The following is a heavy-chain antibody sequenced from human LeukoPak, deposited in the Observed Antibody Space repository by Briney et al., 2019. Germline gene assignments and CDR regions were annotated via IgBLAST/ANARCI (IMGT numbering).Heavy chain of an antibody. D-gene: IGHD3-10*01. J-gene: IGHJ4*02. CDR2: ISTDGFST. CDR1: GFTFSSYW. CDR3: ARGLMLRGVADY. V-gene: IGHV3-74*01. Sequence: PGGSLRLSCAASGFTFSSYWMHWVRQARGKGLVWVSRISTDGFSTIYADSVKGRFTISRDNAKNTLYLQMSSLRAEDTAVYYCARGLMLRGVADYWGQGTLVTVSS.